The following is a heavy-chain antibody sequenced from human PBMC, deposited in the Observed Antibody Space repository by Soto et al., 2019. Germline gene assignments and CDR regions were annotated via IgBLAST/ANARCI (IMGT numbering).Heavy chain of an antibody. CDR1: GGSISSYY. J-gene: IGHJ4*02. V-gene: IGHV4-59*01. Sequence: QVQLQESGPGLVKPSETLSLTCTVSGGSISSYYWSWIRQPPGKGLEWIGYIYYSGSTNYNPSLKRRVTLSVDTSKNQFSMKLSSVTAADTAVYYCARSYSSSWYVDYWGQGTLVTVSS. CDR3: ARSYSSSWYVDY. D-gene: IGHD6-13*01. CDR2: IYYSGST.